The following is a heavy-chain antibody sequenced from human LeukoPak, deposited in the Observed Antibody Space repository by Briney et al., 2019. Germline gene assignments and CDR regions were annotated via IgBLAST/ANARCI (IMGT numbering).Heavy chain of an antibody. J-gene: IGHJ4*02. Sequence: PSETLSLTCTVSGVSISSNYWSWLRQPPGKGLEWIGYISYSGSNNYNPSLKSRVTISMDTSKNQLSLSLRSVTAADTAVYYCAGYDHTSYLAHWGQGTLVTVSS. CDR1: GVSISSNY. V-gene: IGHV4-59*13. CDR3: AGYDHTSYLAH. D-gene: IGHD1-26*01. CDR2: ISYSGSN.